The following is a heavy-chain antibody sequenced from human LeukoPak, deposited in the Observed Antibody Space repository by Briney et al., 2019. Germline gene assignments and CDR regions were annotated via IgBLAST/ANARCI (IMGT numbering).Heavy chain of an antibody. CDR2: ISSSGSTI. CDR3: ASLRTYCSSTSWSCGDY. J-gene: IGHJ4*02. CDR1: GFTFSDYY. Sequence: PGGSLRLSCAASGFTFSDYYMSWIRQAPGKGLEWVSYISSSGSTIHYADSVKGRFTISRDNAKNSLYLQMNSLRAEDTAVYYCASLRTYCSSTSWSCGDYWGQGTLVTVSS. V-gene: IGHV3-11*01. D-gene: IGHD2-2*01.